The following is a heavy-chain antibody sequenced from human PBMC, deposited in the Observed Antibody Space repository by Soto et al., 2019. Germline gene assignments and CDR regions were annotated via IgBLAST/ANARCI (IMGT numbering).Heavy chain of an antibody. CDR2: ISYTGST. D-gene: IGHD3-10*01. Sequence: PSETLSLTCTVSGGSISGYYWSWFRQPPGKGLEWIGYISYTGSTNYNPSLKSRVTISVDTSKNLFSLKLSSVTAADTAVYYCARAPSKRITLVRGVPYYFDYWGQGTLVTVSS. CDR3: ARAPSKRITLVRGVPYYFDY. J-gene: IGHJ4*02. CDR1: GGSISGYY. V-gene: IGHV4-59*01.